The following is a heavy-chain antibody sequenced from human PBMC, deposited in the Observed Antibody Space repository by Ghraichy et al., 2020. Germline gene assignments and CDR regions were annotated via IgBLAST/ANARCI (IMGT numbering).Heavy chain of an antibody. D-gene: IGHD4-23*01. V-gene: IGHV5-51*01. CDR2: IYPGDSDT. J-gene: IGHJ4*02. CDR1: GFGFTTYW. Sequence: GESLNISCKGSGFGFTTYWIGWVRQMPGKGLEWMGIIYPGDSDTRYSPSFQGQVTISADKSISTAYLQWSSLKASDTAMYYCAKSSTVVTLDFDYWGQGTLVTVSS. CDR3: AKSSTVVTLDFDY.